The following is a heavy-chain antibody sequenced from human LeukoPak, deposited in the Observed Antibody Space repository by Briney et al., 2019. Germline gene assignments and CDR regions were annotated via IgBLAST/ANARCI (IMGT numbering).Heavy chain of an antibody. Sequence: PGGSLRLSCAGSGFTFSDFWMTWVRQTPGKGLEWVANIKEDGTEKNLVDSVKGRFTISRDNSKNTLYLQMNSLRAEDTAVYYCAKVAGTGRPDYYFDSWGQGTLVTVSS. CDR2: IKEDGTEK. CDR1: GFTFSDFW. D-gene: IGHD1-14*01. J-gene: IGHJ4*02. CDR3: AKVAGTGRPDYYFDS. V-gene: IGHV3-7*03.